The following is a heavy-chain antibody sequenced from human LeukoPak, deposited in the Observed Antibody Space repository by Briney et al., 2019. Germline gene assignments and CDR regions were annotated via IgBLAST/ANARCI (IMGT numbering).Heavy chain of an antibody. CDR2: INHSGST. CDR3: ARGGSNYDFWSGYYIY. D-gene: IGHD3-3*01. V-gene: IGHV4-34*01. Sequence: SETLSLTCAVYGGSFSGCYWSWIRQPPGKGLEWIGEINHSGSTNYNPSLKSRVTISVDTSKNQFSLKLSSVTAADTAVYYCARGGSNYDFWSGYYIYWGQGTLVTVSP. CDR1: GGSFSGCY. J-gene: IGHJ4*02.